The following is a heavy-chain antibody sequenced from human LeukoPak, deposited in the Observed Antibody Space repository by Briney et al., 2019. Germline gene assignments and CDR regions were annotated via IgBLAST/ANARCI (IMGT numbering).Heavy chain of an antibody. D-gene: IGHD2-2*01. CDR3: ASGTTDIVVVPATLRNYYFDY. V-gene: IGHV1-69*05. CDR2: IIPMFGTA. CDR1: GGTFSSYE. J-gene: IGHJ4*02. Sequence: GASVKVFCKASGGTFSSYEISWVRQAPGQGLEWMGGIIPMFGTAKYAQKFQGRVTITTDKSTSTAYMELSSLRSEDTAVYYCASGTTDIVVVPATLRNYYFDYWGQGTLVTVSS.